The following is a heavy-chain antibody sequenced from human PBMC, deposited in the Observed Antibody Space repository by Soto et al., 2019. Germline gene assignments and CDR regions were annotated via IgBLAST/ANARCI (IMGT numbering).Heavy chain of an antibody. CDR1: GGSISSSSYY. V-gene: IGHV4-39*01. D-gene: IGHD3-3*01. CDR3: ARRSYDFWSYDYFDY. J-gene: IGHJ4*02. CDR2: IYYSGST. Sequence: KTSETLSLTCTVSGGSISSSSYYWGWIRQPPGKGLEWIGSIYYSGSTYYNPSLKSRVTISVDTSKNQFSLKLSSVTAADTAVYYCARRSYDFWSYDYFDYWGQGTLVTVS.